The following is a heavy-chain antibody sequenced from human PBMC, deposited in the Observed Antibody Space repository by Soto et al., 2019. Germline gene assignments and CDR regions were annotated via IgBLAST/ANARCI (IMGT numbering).Heavy chain of an antibody. CDR1: GFTFSSYG. CDR2: ISYDGSNK. Sequence: GGSLRLSCAASGFTFSSYGMHWVRQAPGKGLEWVAVISYDGSNKYYADSVKGRFTISRDNSKNTLYLQMNSLRAEDTAVYYCFVRATNRAFDYWGQGTLVTVSS. D-gene: IGHD6-6*01. CDR3: FVRATNRAFDY. J-gene: IGHJ4*02. V-gene: IGHV3-30*03.